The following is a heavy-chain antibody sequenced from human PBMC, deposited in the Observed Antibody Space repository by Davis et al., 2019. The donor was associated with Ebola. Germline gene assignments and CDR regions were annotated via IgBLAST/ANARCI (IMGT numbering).Heavy chain of an antibody. CDR2: IYYSGST. D-gene: IGHD3-3*01. V-gene: IGHV4-34*01. J-gene: IGHJ5*02. Sequence: MPSETLSLTCAVYGGSFSGYYWSWIRQHPGKGLEWIGYIYYSGSTYYNPSLKSRVTISVDTSKNQFSLKLSSVTAADTAVYYCARENGFLGIDPWGQGTLVTVSS. CDR1: GGSFSGYY. CDR3: ARENGFLGIDP.